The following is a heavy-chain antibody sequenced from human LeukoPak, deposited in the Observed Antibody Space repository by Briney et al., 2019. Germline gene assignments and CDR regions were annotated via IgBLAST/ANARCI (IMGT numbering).Heavy chain of an antibody. V-gene: IGHV3-30-3*01. CDR1: GFTFSSYA. Sequence: PGGSLRLSCAASGFTFSSYAMHWVRQAPGKGLEWVAVISYDGSNKYYADSVKGRFTISRDNSKNTLYLQMNSLRAEDTALYYCAKADYWGQGTLVTVSS. J-gene: IGHJ4*02. CDR3: AKADY. CDR2: ISYDGSNK.